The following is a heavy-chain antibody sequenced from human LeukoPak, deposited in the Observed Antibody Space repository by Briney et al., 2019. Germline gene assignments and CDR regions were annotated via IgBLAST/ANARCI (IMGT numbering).Heavy chain of an antibody. CDR1: GFTFSRYA. J-gene: IGHJ4*02. CDR3: AKRGYDYGGPFFDY. Sequence: GGSLRLSCAGSGFTFSRYAMSWVRQAPGKGLEWVSTSGTGGNTYYVDSVKGRFTISRDNSKNTVYLQMNSLRAEDTALYYCAKRGYDYGGPFFDYWGQGTLVTVSS. V-gene: IGHV3-23*01. D-gene: IGHD4-23*01. CDR2: SGTGGNT.